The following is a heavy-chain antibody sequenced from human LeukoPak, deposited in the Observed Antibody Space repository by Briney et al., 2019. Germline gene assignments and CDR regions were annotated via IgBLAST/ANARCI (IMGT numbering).Heavy chain of an antibody. V-gene: IGHV1-18*01. D-gene: IGHD1-26*01. Sequence: ASVKVSCKASGYTFTSYGISCVRQAPGQGLEWMGWISRHNGNTNYAQKLQGRVTMTTDTSTCTAYMELRSLRSDDTAVYYCARDPSGSYSFFDYWGQGTLVTVSS. CDR2: ISRHNGNT. CDR3: ARDPSGSYSFFDY. CDR1: GYTFTSYG. J-gene: IGHJ4*02.